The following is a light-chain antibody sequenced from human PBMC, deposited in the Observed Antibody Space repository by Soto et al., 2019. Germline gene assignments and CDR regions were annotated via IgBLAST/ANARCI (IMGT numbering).Light chain of an antibody. CDR2: KAS. Sequence: DIQMTQSPATLSASVGDRVTITCRASQSISSWLAWYQQKPGKAPTLLIYKASSLESGVPSRFSGSGSGTEFTLTISSLQPDDFAAYYCQQYNSYSPTFGQGTKVEIK. CDR1: QSISSW. J-gene: IGKJ1*01. CDR3: QQYNSYSPT. V-gene: IGKV1-5*03.